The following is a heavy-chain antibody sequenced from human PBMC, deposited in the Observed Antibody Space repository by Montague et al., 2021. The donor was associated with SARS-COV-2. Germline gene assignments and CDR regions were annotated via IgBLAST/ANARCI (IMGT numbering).Heavy chain of an antibody. Sequence: LSLTCTVSGGSIRSGSYYWSWIRQPAGKGLEWIGRIYSSGSTNYNPSLKSRVTMSVDTSKNQFSLKVSSVTAADTAVYYCARDYGDYSYYYGLDVWGQGTTVTVSS. D-gene: IGHD4-17*01. V-gene: IGHV4-61*02. J-gene: IGHJ6*02. CDR3: ARDYGDYSYYYGLDV. CDR2: IYSSGST. CDR1: GGSIRSGSYY.